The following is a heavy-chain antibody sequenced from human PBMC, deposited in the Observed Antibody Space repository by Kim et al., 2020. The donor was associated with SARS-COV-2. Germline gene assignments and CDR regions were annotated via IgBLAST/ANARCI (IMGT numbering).Heavy chain of an antibody. CDR1: GYTFTSYG. CDR2: ISAYNGNT. J-gene: IGHJ5*02. V-gene: IGHV1-18*01. Sequence: ASVKVSCKASGYTFTSYGISWVRQAPGQGLEWMGWISAYNGNTNYAQKLQGRVTMTTDTSTSTAYMELRSLRSDDTAVYYCARVGSSSWTLKNNWFDPWGQGTLVTVSS. D-gene: IGHD6-13*01. CDR3: ARVGSSSWTLKNNWFDP.